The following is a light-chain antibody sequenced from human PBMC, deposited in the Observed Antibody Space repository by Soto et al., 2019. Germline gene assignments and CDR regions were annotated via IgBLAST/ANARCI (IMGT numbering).Light chain of an antibody. Sequence: QSVLTQPASVSGSPGQSITISCTGTSSDVGGYNYVSWYQQHPGRAPKLMIYEVSDRPSGVPDRFSGSKSGNTASLTISGLQAEDEADYYCCSYAGSYTYVFGTGTKLTVL. V-gene: IGLV2-11*01. CDR3: CSYAGSYTYV. CDR2: EVS. CDR1: SSDVGGYNY. J-gene: IGLJ1*01.